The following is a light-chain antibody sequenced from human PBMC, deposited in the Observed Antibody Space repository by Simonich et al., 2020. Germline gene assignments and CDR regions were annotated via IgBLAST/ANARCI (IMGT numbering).Light chain of an antibody. V-gene: IGLV6-57*01. CDR1: SGSIASNY. CDR2: EDN. J-gene: IGLJ3*02. CDR3: QSYDSSNHEV. Sequence: NFMLTQPHSVSESPGKTVTISCTRSSGSIASNYVQWYQQRPGSSPTPVIYEDNQKPSGVPDRFSGSIDSSSNSASLTISGLKTEDEADYYCQSYDSSNHEVFGGGTKLTVL.